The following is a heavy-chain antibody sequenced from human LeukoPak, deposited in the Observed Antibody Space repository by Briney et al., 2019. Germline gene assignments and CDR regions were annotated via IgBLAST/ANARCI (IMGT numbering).Heavy chain of an antibody. Sequence: ASVKVSCNTSGYTFSSYDVIWVRQAPGQGLEWMGWISAYNGNTNYAQKLQGRVTMTTDTSTSTAYMELRSLRSDDTAVYYCARGGGYSYGYAAFDIWGQGTMVTVSS. CDR2: ISAYNGNT. J-gene: IGHJ3*02. V-gene: IGHV1-18*01. CDR3: ARGGGYSYGYAAFDI. CDR1: GYTFSSYD. D-gene: IGHD5-18*01.